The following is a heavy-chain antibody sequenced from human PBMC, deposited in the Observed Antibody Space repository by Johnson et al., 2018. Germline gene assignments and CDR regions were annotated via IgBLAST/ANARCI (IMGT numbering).Heavy chain of an antibody. V-gene: IGHV1-69*12. J-gene: IGHJ4*02. CDR1: GGTFSSYA. CDR2: IIPSFGTA. CDR3: ASSHVVRDFYDSSDHCDD. D-gene: IGHD3-22*01. Sequence: QVQLVQSGAEVKKPGSSVKVSCKASGGTFSSYAISWVRQAPGQGLEWMGGIIPSFGTANYAQKFQCRVTITADESTRTAYMELSTLRSEDTAVYYCASSHVVRDFYDSSDHCDDWGQGTLVTVSS.